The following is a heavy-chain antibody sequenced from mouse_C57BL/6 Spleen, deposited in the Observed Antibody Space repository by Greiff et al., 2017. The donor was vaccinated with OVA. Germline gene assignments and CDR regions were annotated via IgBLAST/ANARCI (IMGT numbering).Heavy chain of an antibody. J-gene: IGHJ3*01. CDR3: ARGGTAQAPTARFAY. CDR1: GYTFTNYW. Sequence: VQLQQSGAELVRPGTSVKMSCKASGYTFTNYWIGWAKQRPGHGLEWIGDIYPGGGYTNYNEKFKGKATLTVDTSSSTAYMQLSSLTSEDSAIYYCARGGTAQAPTARFAYWGQGTLVTVSA. D-gene: IGHD3-2*02. CDR2: IYPGGGYT. V-gene: IGHV1-63*01.